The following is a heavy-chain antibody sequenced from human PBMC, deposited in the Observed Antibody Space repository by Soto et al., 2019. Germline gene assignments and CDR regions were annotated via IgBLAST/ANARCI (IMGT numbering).Heavy chain of an antibody. CDR1: GYTFTSYG. Sequence: GASVKVSCKASGYTFTSYGISWVRQAPGQGLEWMGWISAYNGNTNYAQKLQGRVTMTTDTSTSTAYMELRRLRSDDTAVYYCARGNIVTPIGYYYYYMDVWGKGTTVTVSS. V-gene: IGHV1-18*01. J-gene: IGHJ6*03. D-gene: IGHD5-12*01. CDR3: ARGNIVTPIGYYYYYMDV. CDR2: ISAYNGNT.